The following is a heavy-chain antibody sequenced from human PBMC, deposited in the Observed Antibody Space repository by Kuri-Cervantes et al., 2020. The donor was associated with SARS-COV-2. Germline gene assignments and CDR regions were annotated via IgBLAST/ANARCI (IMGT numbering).Heavy chain of an antibody. D-gene: IGHD3-3*01. CDR1: GFTFSSYA. Sequence: GESLKISCAASGFTFSSYAMHWVRQAPGKGLEWVAVISYDGSNKYYADSVKGRFTISRDNSKNTLYLQMNSLRAEDTAVYYCARDILRFLEWLPFDYWGQGTLVTVSS. CDR2: ISYDGSNK. J-gene: IGHJ4*02. V-gene: IGHV3-30-3*01. CDR3: ARDILRFLEWLPFDY.